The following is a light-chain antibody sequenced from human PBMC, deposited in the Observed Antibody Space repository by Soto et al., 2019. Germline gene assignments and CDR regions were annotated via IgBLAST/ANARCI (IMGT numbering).Light chain of an antibody. J-gene: IGKJ5*01. Sequence: EIVMTQSPATLSLSPGERATLSCRASEVVTTNLAWYQQKPGQAPRLLIYGASTRAAGIPDRFSGSGSGTQFTLTISSLQSEDFVVYYCQQYSNWPPITFGQGTRLEIK. CDR2: GAS. CDR1: EVVTTN. V-gene: IGKV3-15*01. CDR3: QQYSNWPPIT.